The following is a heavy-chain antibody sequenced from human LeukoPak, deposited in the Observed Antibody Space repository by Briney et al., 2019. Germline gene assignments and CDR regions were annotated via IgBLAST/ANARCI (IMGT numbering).Heavy chain of an antibody. V-gene: IGHV1-2*02. Sequence: ASVKVSCKASGYTFTGYYVHWVRQAPGQGLEWMGWINPHSGDTSYAQNFQGRVTMTRDTSISTVYMELSRLRSDDTAVYYCAREDGGFDAFDIWGQGTMVTVSS. CDR2: INPHSGDT. CDR3: AREDGGFDAFDI. J-gene: IGHJ3*02. D-gene: IGHD3-16*01. CDR1: GYTFTGYY.